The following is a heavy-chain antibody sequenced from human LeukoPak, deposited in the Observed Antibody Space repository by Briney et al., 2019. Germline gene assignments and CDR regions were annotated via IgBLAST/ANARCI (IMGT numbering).Heavy chain of an antibody. CDR2: ITPIFGTA. J-gene: IGHJ6*02. D-gene: IGHD4-17*01. CDR1: GGTFSSYA. V-gene: IGHV1-69*01. CDR3: ARFFPSVTTFDSSVTSLYYGMDV. Sequence: GASVKVSCKASGGTFSSYAISWVRQAPGQGLEWMGGITPIFGTANYAQKFQGRVTNTADESTSTAYMELSSLRSEDTAVYYCARFFPSVTTFDSSVTSLYYGMDVWGQGTTVTVSS.